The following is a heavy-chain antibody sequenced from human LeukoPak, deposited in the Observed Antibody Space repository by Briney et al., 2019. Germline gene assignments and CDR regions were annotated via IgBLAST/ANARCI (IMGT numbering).Heavy chain of an antibody. CDR2: ISSSSTYI. D-gene: IGHD6-19*01. Sequence: GGSLRLSCAASGFTFTSYSMNWVRQAPGRGLEWVSSISSSSTYIYYADSVEGRFTISRDNAKNSLYLQMNSLRAEDTAVYYCARDSSSGWFDYWGQGILVTVSS. V-gene: IGHV3-21*01. CDR3: ARDSSSGWFDY. J-gene: IGHJ4*02. CDR1: GFTFTSYS.